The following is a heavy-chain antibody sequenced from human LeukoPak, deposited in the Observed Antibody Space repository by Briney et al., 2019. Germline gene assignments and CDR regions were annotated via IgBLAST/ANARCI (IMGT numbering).Heavy chain of an antibody. CDR3: TRVGYIDEGIDY. Sequence: PGGSLRLSCAVFGFTFSNAWMNWVRQAPGKGLEWVANIKQDGSKKSYVDSVKGRFTISRDNAKNSLYLQMNSLRAEDTAIYYCTRVGYIDEGIDYWGQGTLVTVSS. CDR1: GFTFSNAW. CDR2: IKQDGSKK. D-gene: IGHD5-24*01. V-gene: IGHV3-7*04. J-gene: IGHJ4*02.